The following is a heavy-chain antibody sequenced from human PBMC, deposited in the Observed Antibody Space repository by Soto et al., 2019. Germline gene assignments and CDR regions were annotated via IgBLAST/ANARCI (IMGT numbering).Heavy chain of an antibody. CDR3: ARVLVAAYLNAFDI. CDR1: CFTLFKFC. V-gene: IGHV1-18*01. J-gene: IGHJ3*02. Sequence: APVKGSRKASCFTLFKFCISWGGQGPGQGLEWMGWISPSNGNTNYAQKLQGRVTMTTDTSTSTVYMDLRSLRSDDTAVYYCARVLVAAYLNAFDIWGQGTMVTVSS. D-gene: IGHD2-15*01. CDR2: ISPSNGNT.